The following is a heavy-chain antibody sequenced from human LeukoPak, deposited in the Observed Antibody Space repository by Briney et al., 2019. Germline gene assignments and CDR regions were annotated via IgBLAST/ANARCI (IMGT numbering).Heavy chain of an antibody. CDR1: GFTVSSNY. J-gene: IGHJ6*02. CDR3: ASSPGTAMVYYYYGMDV. CDR2: IYSGGST. V-gene: IGHV3-53*01. Sequence: PGGSLSLSCAASGFTVSSNYMSWVRQAPGKGLEWVSVIYSGGSTYYADSVKGRFTISRDNSKNTLYLQMNSLRAEDTAVYYCASSPGTAMVYYYYGMDVWGQGTTVTVSS. D-gene: IGHD5-18*01.